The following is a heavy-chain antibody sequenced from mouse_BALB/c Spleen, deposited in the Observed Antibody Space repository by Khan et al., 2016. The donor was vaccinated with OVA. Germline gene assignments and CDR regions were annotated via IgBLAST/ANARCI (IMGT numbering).Heavy chain of an antibody. CDR3: ARSLYYSDSYAMDY. CDR1: GYSITSDYA. D-gene: IGHD2-13*01. CDR2: ISSTGST. Sequence: EVQLVESGPGLVKPSQSLSLTCTVTGYSITSDYAWNWIRQFPGNKLEWMGYISSTGSTSYNPSLNSRISITRDTSKNQFFLHLNYVTTEDTATYYCARSLYYSDSYAMDYWGQGTSVTVSS. V-gene: IGHV3-2*02. J-gene: IGHJ4*01.